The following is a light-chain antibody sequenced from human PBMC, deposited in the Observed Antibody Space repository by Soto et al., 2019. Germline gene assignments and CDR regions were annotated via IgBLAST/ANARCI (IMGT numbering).Light chain of an antibody. J-gene: IGKJ1*01. CDR2: GTS. V-gene: IGKV3-20*01. CDR1: QSVGNS. Sequence: EIVLTQFPATLSLSPGERATLSCWASQSVGNSLAWYQQRPGQPPRLLISGTSNRATGIPDRFSGSGSGRDFTLTISRLEPEDFAVYFCQQFGNSPWTFGQGTKVDIK. CDR3: QQFGNSPWT.